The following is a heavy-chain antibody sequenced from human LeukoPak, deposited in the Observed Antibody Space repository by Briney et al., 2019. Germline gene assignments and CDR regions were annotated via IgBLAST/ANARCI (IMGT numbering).Heavy chain of an antibody. CDR3: AKDRYSYGYGAFDI. D-gene: IGHD5-18*01. CDR2: ISGSGGST. J-gene: IGHJ3*02. CDR1: GFTVSSNY. V-gene: IGHV3-23*01. Sequence: GGSLRLSCAASGFTVSSNYMSWVRQAPGKGLEWVSAISGSGGSTYYADSVKGRFTISRDNSKNTLYLQMNGLRAEDTAVYYCAKDRYSYGYGAFDIWGQGTMVTVSS.